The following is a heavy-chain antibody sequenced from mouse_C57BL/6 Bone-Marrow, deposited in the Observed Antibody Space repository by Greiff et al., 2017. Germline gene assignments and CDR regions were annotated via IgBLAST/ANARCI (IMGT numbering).Heavy chain of an antibody. Sequence: EVQLQQSGAELVRPGASVKLSCTASGFNIKDDYMHWVKQRPEQGLEWIGWIDPENGDTEYASKFQGKATITADTSSNTAYLQLSSLTSEDTAVYYCTTGRLYYFDYWGQGTTLTVSS. V-gene: IGHV14-4*01. CDR1: GFNIKDDY. J-gene: IGHJ2*01. CDR2: IDPENGDT. CDR3: TTGRLYYFDY.